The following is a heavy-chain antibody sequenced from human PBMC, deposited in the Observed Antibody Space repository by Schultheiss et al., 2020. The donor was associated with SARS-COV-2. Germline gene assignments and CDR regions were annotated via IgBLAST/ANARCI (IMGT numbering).Heavy chain of an antibody. V-gene: IGHV3-9*01. CDR3: AKDEAFYGDYTTCYFDY. Sequence: GGSLRLSCAASGFTFDDYAMHWVRQAPGKGLEWVSGISWNSGSIGYADSVKGRFTISRDNSKNTLYLQMNSLRAEDTAVYYCAKDEAFYGDYTTCYFDYWGQGTLVTVSS. J-gene: IGHJ4*02. CDR1: GFTFDDYA. D-gene: IGHD4-17*01. CDR2: ISWNSGSI.